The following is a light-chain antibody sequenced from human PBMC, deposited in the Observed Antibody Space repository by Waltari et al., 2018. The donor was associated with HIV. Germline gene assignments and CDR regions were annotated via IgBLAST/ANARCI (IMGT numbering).Light chain of an antibody. V-gene: IGKV2-30*01. CDR3: MQGTHLPPYS. Sequence: DVVMTQSPLSLPVTLGQPASISCRSSQSLVYSDGNTFLNWFQQWPGQSPSLLIYKVSNRDTGGPDRFSGRGAGTDFTMKISSVEADDVVVYYCMQGTHLPPYSFGQGTNLEIK. J-gene: IGKJ2*03. CDR2: KVS. CDR1: QSLVYSDGNTF.